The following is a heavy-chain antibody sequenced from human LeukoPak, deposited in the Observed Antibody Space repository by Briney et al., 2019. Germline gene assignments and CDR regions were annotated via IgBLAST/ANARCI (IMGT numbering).Heavy chain of an antibody. D-gene: IGHD3-9*01. CDR3: AKDTYDILTGYDIGRDNWFDP. CDR1: GFTFSNYG. Sequence: GGSLRLSCAASGFTFSNYGMSWVRQAPGKGLEWVSAISGGSTYYADSVKGRFTISRDNFKNTLYLQMNSLRAEDTAVYYCAKDTYDILTGYDIGRDNWFDPWGQGTLVSVSS. CDR2: ISGGST. V-gene: IGHV3-23*01. J-gene: IGHJ5*02.